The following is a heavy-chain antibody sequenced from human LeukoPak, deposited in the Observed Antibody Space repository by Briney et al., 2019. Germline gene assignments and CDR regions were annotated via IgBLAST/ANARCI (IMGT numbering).Heavy chain of an antibody. CDR1: GYTFTGYY. CDR3: AETYYDFWSGYSPDYYYGMDV. D-gene: IGHD3-3*01. CDR2: INPNSGGT. J-gene: IGHJ6*02. Sequence: ASVKVSCKASGYTFTGYYMHWVRQAPGQGLEWMGWINPNSGGTNYAQKFQGRVTMTRDTSISTAYMELSRLRSDDTAVYYCAETYYDFWSGYSPDYYYGMDVWGQGTTVTVSS. V-gene: IGHV1-2*02.